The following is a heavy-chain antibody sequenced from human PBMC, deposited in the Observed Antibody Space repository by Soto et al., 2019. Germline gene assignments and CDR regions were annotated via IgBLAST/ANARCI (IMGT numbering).Heavy chain of an antibody. J-gene: IGHJ6*04. CDR3: VQTRCGGDCLQSYSSHSYYGLDV. CDR1: GWSLSTIGEV. Sequence: QITLKESGPTLVKPTQTLTLTCTFSGWSLSTIGEVVGWIRKPPGKPLEWLALVYWDDDKRYSPSLKSRLTITKDTSVNQVVLTMTNMGPVDTATYYCVQTRCGGDCLQSYSSHSYYGLDVWGKGTTVTVSS. D-gene: IGHD2-21*02. V-gene: IGHV2-5*02. CDR2: VYWDDDK.